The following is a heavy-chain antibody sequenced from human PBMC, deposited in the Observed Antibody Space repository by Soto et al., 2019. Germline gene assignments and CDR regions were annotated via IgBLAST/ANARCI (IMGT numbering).Heavy chain of an antibody. D-gene: IGHD2-15*01. J-gene: IGHJ3*02. Sequence: QVQLVQSGAEVRKPGASVKVSCKASGYTFGTYGFTWVRQAPGQGLEWMGWISTYNGNTKYVRKLQGRVTMTTDTSSNTAYMELRNLRSDDTAVYYCARERWARLGVDAFDIWGQGTKVTVSS. CDR2: ISTYNGNT. V-gene: IGHV1-18*01. CDR1: GYTFGTYG. CDR3: ARERWARLGVDAFDI.